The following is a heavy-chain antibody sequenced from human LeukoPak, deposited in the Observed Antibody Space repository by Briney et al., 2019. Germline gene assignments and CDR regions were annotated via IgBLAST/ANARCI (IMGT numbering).Heavy chain of an antibody. Sequence: GASVKVSCKASRYTFTGYYMHWVRQAPGQGLEWMGRINPNSGGTNYAQKFQGRVTMTRDTSISTAYMELSRLRSDDTAVYYCARAHYDILTGYYPNYFDYWGQGTLVTVSS. D-gene: IGHD3-9*01. V-gene: IGHV1-2*06. CDR3: ARAHYDILTGYYPNYFDY. CDR1: RYTFTGYY. CDR2: INPNSGGT. J-gene: IGHJ4*02.